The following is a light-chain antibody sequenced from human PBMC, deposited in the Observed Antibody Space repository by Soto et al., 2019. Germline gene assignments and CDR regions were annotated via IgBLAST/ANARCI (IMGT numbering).Light chain of an antibody. CDR3: QQYNNLWT. CDR2: KAS. J-gene: IGKJ1*01. Sequence: DSQMTQSPSTLSGSVGDRVTITCRASQTISSWLAWYQQKPGKAPKLLIYKASTLKSGVPSRFSGSGSGTEFTLTISSLQPDDFATYYCQQYNNLWTFGQGTKVDIK. CDR1: QTISSW. V-gene: IGKV1-5*03.